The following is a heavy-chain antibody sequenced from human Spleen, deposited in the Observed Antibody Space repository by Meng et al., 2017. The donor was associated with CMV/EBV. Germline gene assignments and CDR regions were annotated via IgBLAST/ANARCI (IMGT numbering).Heavy chain of an antibody. V-gene: IGHV3-23*01. CDR3: AKATDFAS. CDR1: GFTFSTYH. J-gene: IGHJ4*02. D-gene: IGHD2-21*01. CDR2: IRADDGST. Sequence: GGSLRLSCAASGFTFSTYHMNWVRQAPGKGLEWVSGIRADDGSTFYAASVRGRFTISRDNSKNTLYLQMHSLRAEDTALYYCAKATDFASWGQGTLVTVSS.